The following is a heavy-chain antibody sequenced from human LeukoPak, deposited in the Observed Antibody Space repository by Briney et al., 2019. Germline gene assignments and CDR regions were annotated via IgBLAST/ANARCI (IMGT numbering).Heavy chain of an antibody. Sequence: PSETLSLTCAVSGYSISSGYYWGWIRQPPGKGLEWIGSIYHGGSTYYNPSLKSRVTISVDTSKNQFSLKLSSVTAADTAVYYCARRGYYYDSSGYYHDAFDIWGQGTMVTVSS. J-gene: IGHJ3*02. CDR2: IYHGGST. CDR3: ARRGYYYDSSGYYHDAFDI. D-gene: IGHD3-22*01. CDR1: GYSISSGYY. V-gene: IGHV4-38-2*01.